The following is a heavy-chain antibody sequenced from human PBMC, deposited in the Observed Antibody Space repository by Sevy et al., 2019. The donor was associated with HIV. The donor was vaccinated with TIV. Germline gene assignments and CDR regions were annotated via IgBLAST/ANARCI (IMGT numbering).Heavy chain of an antibody. CDR3: ASSLDYHGSGSYWDY. CDR2: IYPGGSDT. V-gene: IGHV5-51*01. J-gene: IGHJ4*02. CDR1: GYSFSSYW. D-gene: IGHD3-10*01. Sequence: GESLKISCKGSGYSFSSYWIGWVRQMPGKGLEWMGIIYPGGSDTRYSPSFQGQVTISVDKSISTAYLQWSSLKASDTAMYYCASSLDYHGSGSYWDYWGQGTLVTVSS.